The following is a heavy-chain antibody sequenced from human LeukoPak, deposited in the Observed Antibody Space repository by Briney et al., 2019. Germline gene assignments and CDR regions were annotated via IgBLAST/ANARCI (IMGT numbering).Heavy chain of an antibody. CDR1: GGSISY. D-gene: IGHD6-19*01. Sequence: SETLSLTCTVSGGSISYWGWIRQPPGKGLEWIGTIYYTGSTYHNPSLKSRVTISLDTSKNQFSLKLSSVTAADTAVYYCARQDSSGSFDYWGQGTLVTVPS. CDR2: IYYTGST. J-gene: IGHJ4*02. CDR3: ARQDSSGSFDY. V-gene: IGHV4-39*01.